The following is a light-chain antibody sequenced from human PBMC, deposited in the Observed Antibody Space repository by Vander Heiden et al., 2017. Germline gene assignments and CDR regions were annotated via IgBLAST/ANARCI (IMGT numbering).Light chain of an antibody. V-gene: IGKV1-5*03. CDR1: QTISSW. J-gene: IGKJ5*01. Sequence: DIQMTQSPSTLSASVGDRVTITCRASQTISSWLAWYQQKPGKATKLLIYKASSLESGVPSRFSGSGSGTEFTLTISSLQPDDFATYYCQQYNGYSVTFGQGTRLEIK. CDR2: KAS. CDR3: QQYNGYSVT.